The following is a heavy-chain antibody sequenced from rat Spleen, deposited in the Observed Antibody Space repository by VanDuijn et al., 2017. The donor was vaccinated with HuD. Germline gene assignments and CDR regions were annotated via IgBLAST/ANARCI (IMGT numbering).Heavy chain of an antibody. CDR2: ISHDGSST. Sequence: EVQLVESGGGLVQPGRSLKLSCAASGFIFSNYGMALVRQAPTKGLEWVTTISHDGSSTYYRDPEKGRFTISRDNAKSTLYLQMDSLRSEDTATYYCTRLYYSNWFAYWGQGTLVTVSS. CDR3: TRLYYSNWFAY. J-gene: IGHJ3*01. V-gene: IGHV5-29*01. CDR1: GFIFSNYG. D-gene: IGHD1-1*01.